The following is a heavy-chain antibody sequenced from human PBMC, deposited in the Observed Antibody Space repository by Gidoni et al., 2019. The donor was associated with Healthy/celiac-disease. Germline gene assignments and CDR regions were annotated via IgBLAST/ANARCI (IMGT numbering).Heavy chain of an antibody. D-gene: IGHD3-22*01. CDR2: ISGSGGST. CDR3: AKEGVSYYESSGYLDY. J-gene: IGHJ4*02. Sequence: EVQLLESGGGLVQPGGSLRLSCAASGFPFSNYAMSWVRQAPGKGLGWVSGISGSGGSTYYADSVKGRFTISRDNSKNTLYLQMNSLRAEDTAVYYCAKEGVSYYESSGYLDYWGQGTLVTVSS. V-gene: IGHV3-23*01. CDR1: GFPFSNYA.